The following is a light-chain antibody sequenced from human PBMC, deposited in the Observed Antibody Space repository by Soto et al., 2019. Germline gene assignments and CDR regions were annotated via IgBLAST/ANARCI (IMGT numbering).Light chain of an antibody. J-gene: IGKJ1*01. V-gene: IGKV3-15*01. CDR3: QQYNNWPRP. CDR2: GAS. Sequence: VVTQSPATLSVSPGERATLSCRASQSVGSSLAWYQQKPGQAPRLLIYGASTRATGIPARFSGSGSGTEFTLTISSLQSEDFAVYYCQQYNNWPRPFGQGTKVDI. CDR1: QSVGSS.